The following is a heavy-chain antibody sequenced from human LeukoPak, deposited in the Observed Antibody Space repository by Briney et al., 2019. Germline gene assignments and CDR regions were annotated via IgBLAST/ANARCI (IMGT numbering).Heavy chain of an antibody. V-gene: IGHV4-30-4*08. Sequence: SETLSLTCTVSGGSISSGDYYWSWIRQPPGKGLEWIGYIYYSGSTYYNPTLKSRVTISVDTSKNQFSLKLSSVTAADTAVYYCARDGTGDLDYWGQGTLVTVSS. D-gene: IGHD7-27*01. J-gene: IGHJ4*02. CDR2: IYYSGST. CDR3: ARDGTGDLDY. CDR1: GGSISSGDYY.